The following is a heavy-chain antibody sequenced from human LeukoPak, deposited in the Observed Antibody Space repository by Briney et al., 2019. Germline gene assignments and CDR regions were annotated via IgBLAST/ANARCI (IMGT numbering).Heavy chain of an antibody. CDR2: IYSGGST. CDR1: GLTVSSNY. Sequence: PGGSLRLSCAASGLTVSSNYMSWVRQAPGKGLEWGSIIYSGGSTYYADSVKGRFTISRDNSKNTLSLQMNSLRAEDTAVYYCATYYDSASSDAFDIWGQGTMVTVSS. CDR3: ATYYDSASSDAFDI. J-gene: IGHJ3*02. V-gene: IGHV3-53*01. D-gene: IGHD3-10*01.